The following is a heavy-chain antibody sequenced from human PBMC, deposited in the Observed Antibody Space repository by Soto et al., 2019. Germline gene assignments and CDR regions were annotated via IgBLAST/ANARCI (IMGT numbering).Heavy chain of an antibody. D-gene: IGHD3-10*01. V-gene: IGHV4-59*01. J-gene: IGHJ4*01. CDR3: ARRWSGTDY. CDR2: IHNSGST. CDR1: GGSITSYY. Sequence: QVQLQESGPGLVKPSETLSLTCTVSGGSITSYYWSWIRQPPGKGLEWIGYIHNSGSTSYNPSLQSRVTISADVSKNQCSLDLRSVTAADTAVYYWARRWSGTDYWGHGTLVTVSS.